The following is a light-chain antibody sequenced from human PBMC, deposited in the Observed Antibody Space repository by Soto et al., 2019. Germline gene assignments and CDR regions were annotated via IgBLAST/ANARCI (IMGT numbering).Light chain of an antibody. V-gene: IGLV2-14*01. J-gene: IGLJ2*01. CDR3: SSYTSSSTLV. Sequence: QSVLTQPASVSGSPGQSITISCTGSSSDVGGYNYVSWYQQHPGKAHKLMIYEVSNRPSGISNRFSGSKSGNTASLTLSGLQAEDEADYYCSSYTSSSTLVFGVGTKLTVL. CDR1: SSDVGGYNY. CDR2: EVS.